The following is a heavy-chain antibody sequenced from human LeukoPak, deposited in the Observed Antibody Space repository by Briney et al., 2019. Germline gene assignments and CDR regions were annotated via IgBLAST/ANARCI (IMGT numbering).Heavy chain of an antibody. CDR3: ARADHYSSAWPTYFDY. Sequence: GGSLRLSCAASGFTVSSNYMSWVRQAPGQGLEWVSFIYSGGGTYYADSVKGLFTISRDNSKNTLYLQMNSLRAEDTAVYYCARADHYSSAWPTYFDYWGPGTLVTVSS. CDR1: GFTVSSNY. D-gene: IGHD6-19*01. CDR2: IYSGGGT. J-gene: IGHJ4*02. V-gene: IGHV3-53*01.